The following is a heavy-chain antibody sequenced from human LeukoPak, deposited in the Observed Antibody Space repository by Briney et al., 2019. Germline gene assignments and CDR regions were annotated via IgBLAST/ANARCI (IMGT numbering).Heavy chain of an antibody. CDR3: ARDTPTAYCSGGSCYFDY. CDR2: INHSGST. D-gene: IGHD2-15*01. CDR1: GGSFSGYY. V-gene: IGHV4-34*01. Sequence: SETLSLTCAVYGGSFSGYYWSWIRQPPGKGLEWIGEINHSGSTNYNPSLKSRVTISVDTSKNQFSLKLSSVTAADTAVYYCARDTPTAYCSGGSCYFDYWGQGTLVTVSS. J-gene: IGHJ4*02.